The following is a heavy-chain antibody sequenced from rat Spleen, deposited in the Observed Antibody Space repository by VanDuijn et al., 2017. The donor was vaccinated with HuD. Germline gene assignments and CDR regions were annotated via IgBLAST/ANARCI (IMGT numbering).Heavy chain of an antibody. CDR3: TRMRHYFDY. V-gene: IGHV5-22*01. J-gene: IGHJ2*01. CDR2: ITYEGSTT. Sequence: EVQLVESGEGLVQPGRSLKLSRAASGFTFSDYYMAWVRQAPNKGLEWVASITYEGSTTYYGDSVKGRFTISRDNAKNTLYLQMSSLRSEDTATYYCTRMRHYFDYWGQGVMVTVSS. CDR1: GFTFSDYY.